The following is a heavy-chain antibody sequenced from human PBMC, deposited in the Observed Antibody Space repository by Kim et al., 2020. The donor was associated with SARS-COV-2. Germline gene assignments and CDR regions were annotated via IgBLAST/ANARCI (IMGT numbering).Heavy chain of an antibody. D-gene: IGHD2-8*02. CDR2: ISGSGGST. Sequence: GGSLRLSCAASGFTFSSYAMSWVRQAPGKGLEWVSAISGSGGSTYYADSVKGRFLISRDNSKNTLYLHMNSLRAEDTAVYYCAKGPGWWCMLCSWFDPWGQGTLVTVSS. J-gene: IGHJ5*02. CDR1: GFTFSSYA. CDR3: AKGPGWWCMLCSWFDP. V-gene: IGHV3-23*01.